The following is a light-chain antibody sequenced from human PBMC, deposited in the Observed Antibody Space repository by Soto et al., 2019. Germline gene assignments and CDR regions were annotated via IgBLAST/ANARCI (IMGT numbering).Light chain of an antibody. Sequence: EVVMTQSPATLSVSLGERATLSCRASQTIRSSLAWYQQTPGQAPRLLIYGASTRATDIPARFGGSGSGTEFTLTISSLQSEDSAIYYCQQYNNWPQTFGQGTKVEIK. CDR1: QTIRSS. CDR3: QQYNNWPQT. CDR2: GAS. V-gene: IGKV3-15*01. J-gene: IGKJ1*01.